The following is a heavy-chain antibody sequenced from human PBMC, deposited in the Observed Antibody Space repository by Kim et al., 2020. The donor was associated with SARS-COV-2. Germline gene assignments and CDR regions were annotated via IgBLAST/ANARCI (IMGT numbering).Heavy chain of an antibody. CDR2: INSNSGRV. Sequence: GGSLRLSSAASGFSFGDFAMHWVRQVPGKGLEWVSGINSNSGRVGYADSVKGRFIISTDNAKNSLYLQMNSLRVEDTAVYYCAKDIEAEMSKPGDYWGQGTLVTVSS. CDR1: GFSFGDFA. V-gene: IGHV3-9*01. J-gene: IGHJ4*02. CDR3: AKDIEAEMSKPGDY.